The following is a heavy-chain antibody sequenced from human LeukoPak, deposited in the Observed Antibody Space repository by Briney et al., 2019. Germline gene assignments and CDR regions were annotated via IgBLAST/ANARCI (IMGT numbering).Heavy chain of an antibody. CDR1: GYTFTSYG. V-gene: IGHV1-18*04. D-gene: IGHD6-19*01. CDR2: ISAYNGNT. CDR3: ARTGIAVAGTGGRPDY. J-gene: IGHJ4*02. Sequence: ASVKVSCKASGYTFTSYGISWVRQAPGQGLEWMGWISAYNGNTNYAQKLQGRVTMTTDTSASTAYRELRSLRSDDTAVYYCARTGIAVAGTGGRPDYWGQGTLVTVSS.